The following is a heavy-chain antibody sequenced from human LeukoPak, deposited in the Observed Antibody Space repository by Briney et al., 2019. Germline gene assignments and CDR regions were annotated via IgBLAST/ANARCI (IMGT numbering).Heavy chain of an antibody. J-gene: IGHJ6*02. CDR3: ARERYSSSWYHYYYGMDV. D-gene: IGHD6-13*01. CDR1: GFTFSSYW. Sequence: GGSLRLSCAASGFTFSSYWMHWVRQAPGKGLVWVSRINSDGSSTSYADSVKGRFTISRDNAKNTLYLQMNSLRAEDTAVYYCARERYSSSWYHYYYGMDVWGQGTTVTVSS. V-gene: IGHV3-74*01. CDR2: INSDGSST.